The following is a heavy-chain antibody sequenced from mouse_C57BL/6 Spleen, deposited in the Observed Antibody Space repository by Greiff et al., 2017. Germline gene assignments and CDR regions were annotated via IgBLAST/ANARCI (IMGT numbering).Heavy chain of an antibody. CDR2: IDPEDGDT. Sequence: DVQLQESGAELVKPGASVKLSCTASGFNFTDYYMHWVKQRPEQGLEWIGMIDPEDGDTKYAPKFQGKATITADTSSNTAYLQLSSLTSEDTAVDCCASGWDSAMDYWGQGTSVTVSS. J-gene: IGHJ4*01. CDR3: ASGWDSAMDY. D-gene: IGHD3-3*01. V-gene: IGHV14-2*01. CDR1: GFNFTDYY.